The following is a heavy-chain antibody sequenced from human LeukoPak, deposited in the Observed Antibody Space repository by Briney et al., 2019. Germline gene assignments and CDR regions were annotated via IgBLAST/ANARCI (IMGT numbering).Heavy chain of an antibody. D-gene: IGHD2-8*01. J-gene: IGHJ5*02. Sequence: ASVKVSCKASGYTFTSYGISWVRQAPGQGLEWMGWISAYNGNTNYAQELQGRVTMTTDTSTSTAYMELRSLRSDDTAVYYCARVSVGYCTNGVCPNRFDPWGQGTLVTVSS. CDR3: ARVSVGYCTNGVCPNRFDP. CDR2: ISAYNGNT. CDR1: GYTFTSYG. V-gene: IGHV1-18*01.